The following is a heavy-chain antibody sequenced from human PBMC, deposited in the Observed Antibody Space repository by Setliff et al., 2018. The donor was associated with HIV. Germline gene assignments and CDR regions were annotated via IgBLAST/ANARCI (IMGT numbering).Heavy chain of an antibody. CDR2: IYHSGST. CDR3: ASLGPATVTTDWGFDY. J-gene: IGHJ4*02. V-gene: IGHV4-38-2*02. Sequence: SETLSLTCTVSGYSISSGYYWGWIRQPPGKGLEWIGSIYHSGSTYYNPSLKSRVTISVDTSKNQFSLKLSSVTAADTVVYYCASLGPATVTTDWGFDYWGQGTLVTVSS. CDR1: GYSISSGYY. D-gene: IGHD4-17*01.